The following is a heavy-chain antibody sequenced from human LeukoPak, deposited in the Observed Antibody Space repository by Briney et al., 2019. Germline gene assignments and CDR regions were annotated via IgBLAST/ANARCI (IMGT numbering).Heavy chain of an antibody. CDR3: ASIMTTVTLVDY. CDR2: IWYDGDNK. J-gene: IGHJ4*02. Sequence: PGRSLRLSCAASGFTFSSYGMHWVRQAPGKGLEWVAVIWYDGDNKYYADSVKGRFTISRDNSKNTLYLQMNSLRAEDTAVYYCASIMTTVTLVDYWGQGTLVTVSS. D-gene: IGHD4-17*01. V-gene: IGHV3-30*19. CDR1: GFTFSSYG.